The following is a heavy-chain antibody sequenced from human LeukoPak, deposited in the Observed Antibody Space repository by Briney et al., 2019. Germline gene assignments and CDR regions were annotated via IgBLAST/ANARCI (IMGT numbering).Heavy chain of an antibody. J-gene: IGHJ4*02. CDR2: ISAYNGNT. D-gene: IGHD2-2*01. CDR1: GYTFTSYG. Sequence: GASVKVSCKASGYTFTSYGISWVRQAPGQGLEWMGWISAYNGNTNYAQKLQGRVTMTTDTSTSTAYMELRSLRSDDTAVYYCARDTVVVPAAKGELDYWGQGTLVTVSS. CDR3: ARDTVVVPAAKGELDY. V-gene: IGHV1-18*01.